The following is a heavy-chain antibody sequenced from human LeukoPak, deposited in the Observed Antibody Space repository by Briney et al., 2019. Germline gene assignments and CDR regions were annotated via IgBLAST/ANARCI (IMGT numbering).Heavy chain of an antibody. Sequence: GGSLRLSCSASGFTFSNYAMHWVRQAPGKGLEYVSGISSNGGSTYYADSVKGRFTISRDNSKNTLYLQMSSLRVEDTAVYYYVSRDRTGRLDYWGQGTLVTVSS. CDR3: VSRDRTGRLDY. D-gene: IGHD1-1*01. CDR1: GFTFSNYA. CDR2: ISSNGGST. J-gene: IGHJ4*02. V-gene: IGHV3-64D*06.